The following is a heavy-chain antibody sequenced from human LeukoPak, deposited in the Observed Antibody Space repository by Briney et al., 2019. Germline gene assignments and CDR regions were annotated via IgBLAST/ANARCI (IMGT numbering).Heavy chain of an antibody. V-gene: IGHV3-30-3*01. CDR2: TSSDLNVK. CDR1: GFAFRNYV. D-gene: IGHD3-10*01. J-gene: IGHJ4*02. Sequence: GGSLGLSCAASGFAFRNYVIHWVRQAPGKGLEWVAVTSSDLNVKLYADSVKGRFTISRDNSRSTLYLQMNSLRPEDTAIYYCAREGYYGSGSPPSLYFDYWGQGTLVTVSS. CDR3: AREGYYGSGSPPSLYFDY.